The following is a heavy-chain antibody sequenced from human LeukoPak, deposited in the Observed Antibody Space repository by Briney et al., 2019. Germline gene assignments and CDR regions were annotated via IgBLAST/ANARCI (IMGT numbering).Heavy chain of an antibody. CDR1: GGSISSYY. V-gene: IGHV4-4*07. CDR3: ARGIRRIAAAGSWFDP. Sequence: SETLSLTCTVSGGSISSYYWSWIRQPAGKGLEWIGRIYTSGCINYNPSLKSRVTISVDTSKNQFSLKLSSVTAADTAVYYCARGIRRIAAAGSWFDPWGQGTLVTVSS. CDR2: IYTSGCI. J-gene: IGHJ5*02. D-gene: IGHD6-13*01.